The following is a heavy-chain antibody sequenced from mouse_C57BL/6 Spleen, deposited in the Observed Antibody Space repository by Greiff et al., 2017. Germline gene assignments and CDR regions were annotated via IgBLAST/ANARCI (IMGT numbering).Heavy chain of an antibody. CDR2: INPNNGGT. D-gene: IGHD4-1*01. Sequence: VQLQQSGPELVKPGASVKISCKASGYTFTDYYMNWVKQSHGKSLEWIGDINPNNGGTSYNQKFKGKATLTVDKSSSTAYMELRSLTSEDSAVYYCARGWDGAYWGQGTLVTVSA. J-gene: IGHJ3*01. CDR1: GYTFTDYY. V-gene: IGHV1-26*01. CDR3: ARGWDGAY.